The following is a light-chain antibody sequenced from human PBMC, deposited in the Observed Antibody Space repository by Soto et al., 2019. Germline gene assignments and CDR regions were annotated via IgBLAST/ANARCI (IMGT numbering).Light chain of an antibody. CDR2: AAS. V-gene: IGKV1-27*01. J-gene: IGKJ3*01. CDR1: QDINKD. CDR3: QKYDSDHFT. Sequence: DIQMTQSPSYLSASVGDRLPVTCRASQDINKDLAWYQQKPGKVPKLLIYAASTLQSGVPSRFSASGSGTDFTLSISSLQPEDVATYYCQKYDSDHFTFGPMTKVDIK.